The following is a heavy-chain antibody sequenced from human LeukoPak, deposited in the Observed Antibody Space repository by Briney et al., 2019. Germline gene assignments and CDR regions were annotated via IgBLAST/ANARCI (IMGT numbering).Heavy chain of an antibody. CDR1: GFSLSNYG. V-gene: IGHV3-33*01. CDR3: ARGPNSNWSGLDF. Sequence: PGTSLTLSCTASGFSLSNYGMHWVRQAPGKGLEWVAIIWGDQRYKHYADSVKGRFTISRDNSKNTLYLQVNNLRAEDTAVYYCARGPNSNWSGLDFWGQGTLLTVSS. CDR2: IWGDQRYK. J-gene: IGHJ4*02. D-gene: IGHD6-6*01.